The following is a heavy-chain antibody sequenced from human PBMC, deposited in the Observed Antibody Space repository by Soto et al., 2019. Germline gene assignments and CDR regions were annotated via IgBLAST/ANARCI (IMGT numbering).Heavy chain of an antibody. D-gene: IGHD5-12*01. CDR3: ARRGGVATLSDY. J-gene: IGHJ4*02. CDR1: GGSISSSSYY. V-gene: IGHV4-39*01. CDR2: IYYSGST. Sequence: SETLSLTCTVSGGSISSSSYYWGWIRQPPGKGLEWIGSIYYSGSTYYNPSLKSRVTISVDTSKNQFSLKLSSVTAADTAVYYCARRGGVATLSDYWGQGTLVTVSS.